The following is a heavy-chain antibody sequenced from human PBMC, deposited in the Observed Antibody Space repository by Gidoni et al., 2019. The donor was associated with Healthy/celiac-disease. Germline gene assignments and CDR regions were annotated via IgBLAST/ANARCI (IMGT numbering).Heavy chain of an antibody. D-gene: IGHD3-10*01. Sequence: QVQLVQSGAEVKQPGASVKVSCKGSGYTLTELAMHWVRQAPGKGLEWLGGFDPEDGETIYAQKFQGRVTMTEDTSTDTAYMELSSLRSEDTAVYYCATGPTMVRGVTADYYGMDVWGQGTTVTVSS. CDR2: FDPEDGET. V-gene: IGHV1-24*01. CDR1: GYTLTELA. CDR3: ATGPTMVRGVTADYYGMDV. J-gene: IGHJ6*02.